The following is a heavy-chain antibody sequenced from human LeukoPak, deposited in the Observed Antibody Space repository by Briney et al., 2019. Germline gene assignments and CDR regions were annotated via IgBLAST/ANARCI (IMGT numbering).Heavy chain of an antibody. D-gene: IGHD6-6*01. CDR1: EFTFCDYY. Sequence: GGSLRLSCVASEFTFCDYYVNWIRKAPGKGLEWVSYISESGNIINYADFVEGRFTISRDNAKNSLYLQMNSLRAEDTAVYYCATDRKNSSSVDPWGQGTLVTVSS. CDR2: ISESGNII. V-gene: IGHV3-11*01. J-gene: IGHJ5*02. CDR3: ATDRKNSSSVDP.